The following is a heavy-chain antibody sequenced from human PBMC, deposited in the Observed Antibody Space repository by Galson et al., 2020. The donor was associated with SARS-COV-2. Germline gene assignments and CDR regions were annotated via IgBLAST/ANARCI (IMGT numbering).Heavy chain of an antibody. J-gene: IGHJ6*02. CDR2: ISYDGSNK. CDR3: AKDPRYYDSSGYQSFYYYGMDV. CDR1: GFTFSSYG. D-gene: IGHD3-22*01. Sequence: GGSLRLSCAASGFTFSSYGMHWVRQAPGKGLEWVAVISYDGSNKYYADSVKGRFTISRDNSKNTLYLQMNSLRAEDTAVYYCAKDPRYYDSSGYQSFYYYGMDVWGQGTTVTVSS. V-gene: IGHV3-30*18.